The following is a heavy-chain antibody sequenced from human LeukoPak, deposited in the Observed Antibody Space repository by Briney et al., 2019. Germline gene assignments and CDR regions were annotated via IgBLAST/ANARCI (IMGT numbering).Heavy chain of an antibody. V-gene: IGHV3-7*01. CDR1: GFTFNASC. J-gene: IGHJ3*01. CDR2: INQDGSEK. CDR3: AKEAGQDYGALDAFDV. Sequence: QSGGSLRLSCAASGFTFNASCMNWVRQAPGRGLEWVANINQDGSEKHFLGSVKGRFTISRDNARNSLYLQMNSLRVEDTAVYYCAKEAGQDYGALDAFDVWGQGTMVTVSS. D-gene: IGHD4-17*01.